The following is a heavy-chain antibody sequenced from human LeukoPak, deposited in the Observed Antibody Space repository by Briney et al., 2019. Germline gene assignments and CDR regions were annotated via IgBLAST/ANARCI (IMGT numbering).Heavy chain of an antibody. D-gene: IGHD6-19*01. Sequence: PSETLSLTRAVSGYSISSGYYWGWIRQPPGKGLEWIGSICHSGSTYYNPSLKSRVTISVDTSKNQFSLKLSSVTAADTAVYYCARRQWLISREMDWFDPWGQGTLVTVSS. CDR2: ICHSGST. CDR1: GYSISSGYY. CDR3: ARRQWLISREMDWFDP. J-gene: IGHJ5*02. V-gene: IGHV4-38-2*01.